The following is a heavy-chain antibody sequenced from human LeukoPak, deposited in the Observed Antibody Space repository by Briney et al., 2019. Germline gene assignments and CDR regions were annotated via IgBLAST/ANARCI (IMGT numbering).Heavy chain of an antibody. Sequence: SETLSLTCTVSGGSISSGGYYWSWIRQPPGKGLEWIGYIYHSGSTYYNPSLKSRVTVSVDRSKNQFSLKLSSVTAADTAVYYCARHDWAAAGIWSGYYYGMDVWGQGTTVTVSS. CDR1: GGSISSGGYY. D-gene: IGHD6-13*01. V-gene: IGHV4-30-2*01. CDR2: IYHSGST. J-gene: IGHJ6*02. CDR3: ARHDWAAAGIWSGYYYGMDV.